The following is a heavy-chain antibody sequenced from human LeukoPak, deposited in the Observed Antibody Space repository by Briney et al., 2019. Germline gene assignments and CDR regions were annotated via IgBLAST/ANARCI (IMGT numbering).Heavy chain of an antibody. V-gene: IGHV1-2*02. CDR2: INPNSGGT. D-gene: IGHD6-6*01. CDR1: GYTLTGHY. Sequence: GASVKVSCKASGYTLTGHYMHWVRQAPGQGLEWMGWINPNSGGTKYAQKFQGRVTMTRDTSISTAYMELSRLNSDDTAVYYCARDRSTSYSSSYNFDYWGQGTLVTVSS. J-gene: IGHJ4*02. CDR3: ARDRSTSYSSSYNFDY.